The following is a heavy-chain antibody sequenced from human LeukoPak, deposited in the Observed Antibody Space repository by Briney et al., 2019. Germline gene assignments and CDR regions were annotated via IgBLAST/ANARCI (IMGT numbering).Heavy chain of an antibody. CDR1: GGSISSYY. V-gene: IGHV4-4*07. CDR2: IYTSGST. J-gene: IGHJ5*02. CDR3: ARDAFGYCSSTSCYPNWFDP. Sequence: PSETLSLTCTVSGGSISSYYWSWIRQPAGKGLEWIGRIYTSGSTNYNPSLKSRVATSVDTSKNQFSLKLSSVTAADTAVYYCARDAFGYCSSTSCYPNWFDPWGQGTLVTVSS. D-gene: IGHD2-2*01.